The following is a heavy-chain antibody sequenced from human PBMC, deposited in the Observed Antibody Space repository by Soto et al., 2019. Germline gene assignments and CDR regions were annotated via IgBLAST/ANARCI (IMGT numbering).Heavy chain of an antibody. V-gene: IGHV4-31*03. CDR3: ARGFDYYGSGSYYMRGNWFDP. D-gene: IGHD3-10*01. CDR2: IYYSGST. Sequence: QVQLQESGPGLVKPSQTLSLTCTVSGGSISSGGYYWSWIRQHPGKSLEWIGYIYYSGSTYYNPSLKSRVTISVDTSKNQFSLKLSSVTAADTAVYYCARGFDYYGSGSYYMRGNWFDPWGQGTLVTVSS. CDR1: GGSISSGGYY. J-gene: IGHJ5*02.